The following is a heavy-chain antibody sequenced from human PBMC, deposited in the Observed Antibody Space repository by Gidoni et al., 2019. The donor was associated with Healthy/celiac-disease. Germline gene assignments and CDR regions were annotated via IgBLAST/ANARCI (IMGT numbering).Heavy chain of an antibody. J-gene: IGHJ5*02. Sequence: QLQLQESGPGLVKPSETLSLTCTVSGGSISSSSYYWGWIRQPPGKGLEWIGSIYYRGSTYYNPSLKSRVTISVDTSKNQFSLKLSSVTAADTAVYYCARHVRRFETVTTGWFDPWGQGTLVTVSS. CDR1: GGSISSSSYY. CDR2: IYYRGST. V-gene: IGHV4-39*01. D-gene: IGHD4-4*01. CDR3: ARHVRRFETVTTGWFDP.